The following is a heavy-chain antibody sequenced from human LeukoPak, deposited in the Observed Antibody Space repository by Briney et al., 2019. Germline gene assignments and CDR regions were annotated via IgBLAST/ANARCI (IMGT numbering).Heavy chain of an antibody. CDR2: IIPIFGTA. CDR3: ARETPTVVTGNHYGMDV. D-gene: IGHD4-23*01. V-gene: IGHV1-69*13. Sequence: SVKVSCKASGGTFSSYAISWVRQAPGQGLEWMGGIIPIFGTANYAQKFQGRVTITADESTSTAYMELSSLRSEDTAVYYCARETPTVVTGNHYGMDVWGQGTTVTVSS. CDR1: GGTFSSYA. J-gene: IGHJ6*02.